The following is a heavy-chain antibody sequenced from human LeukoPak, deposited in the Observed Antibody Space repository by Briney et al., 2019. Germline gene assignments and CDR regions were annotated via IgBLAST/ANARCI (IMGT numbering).Heavy chain of an antibody. CDR3: ARGAVGATPYYFDY. Sequence: PSETLSLTCTVSGYSISSGYYWGWIRQPPGKGLEWIGSIYHSGSTYYNPSLKSRVTISVDTSKNQFSLKLSSVTAADTAVYYCARGAVGATPYYFDYWGQGTLVTVSS. CDR1: GYSISSGYY. D-gene: IGHD1-26*01. V-gene: IGHV4-38-2*02. J-gene: IGHJ4*02. CDR2: IYHSGST.